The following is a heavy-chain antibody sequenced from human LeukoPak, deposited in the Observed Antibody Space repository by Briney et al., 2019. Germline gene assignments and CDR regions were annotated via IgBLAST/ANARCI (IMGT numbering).Heavy chain of an antibody. Sequence: QPGGSLRLSCVASGFAVGSNYMSWVRQAPGKGLEWVSAISGSGGSTYNADSVKGRFTISRDNFKNMLYLQMNSLRAEDTGVYYCAKDFESYYYDSSGYYGFYWGQGTLVTVSS. J-gene: IGHJ4*02. CDR3: AKDFESYYYDSSGYYGFY. CDR1: GFAVGSNY. D-gene: IGHD3-22*01. V-gene: IGHV3-23*01. CDR2: ISGSGGST.